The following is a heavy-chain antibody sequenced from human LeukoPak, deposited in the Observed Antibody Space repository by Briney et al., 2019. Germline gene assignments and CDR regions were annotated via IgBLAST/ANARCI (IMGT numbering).Heavy chain of an antibody. CDR2: ISGSGGRT. D-gene: IGHD5-12*01. V-gene: IGHV3-23*01. J-gene: IGHJ4*02. CDR3: AKDRSGYDLNIFDY. CDR1: GFTFSSYA. Sequence: GGSLRLSCAASGFTFSSYAMSCVRQAPGKGLEWVSGISGSGGRTYNADSVKGRFTISRDNSKNTLYLQMNSLRAEDTAVYYCAKDRSGYDLNIFDYWGQGTLVTVSS.